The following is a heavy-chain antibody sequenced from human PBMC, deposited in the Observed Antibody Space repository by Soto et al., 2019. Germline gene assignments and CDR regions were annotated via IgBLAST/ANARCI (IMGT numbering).Heavy chain of an antibody. CDR3: ARVGSREYSSSWYFDY. Sequence: QVQLVQSGAEVKKPGASVKVSCKASGYTFTSYYMHWVRQAPGQGLEWMGIINPSGGSTSYAQKFQGRVTMTRDTSTSTVYMELSSLRSEDTAVYYCARVGSREYSSSWYFDYWGQGTLVTVSS. J-gene: IGHJ4*02. CDR1: GYTFTSYY. V-gene: IGHV1-46*01. D-gene: IGHD6-13*01. CDR2: INPSGGST.